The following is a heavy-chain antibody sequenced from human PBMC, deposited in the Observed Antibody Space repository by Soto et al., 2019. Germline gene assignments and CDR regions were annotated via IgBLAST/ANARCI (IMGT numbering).Heavy chain of an antibody. D-gene: IGHD3-3*01. Sequence: QVQLVQSGAEVKKPGSSVKVSCKASGGTFSHSAISWVRQAPGQGLEWMGGIIPISGTAHYAQKFQGRVSIIADESTRTAYMELSTLRSEDTAMYFCARANDFPSSQYFYGLDVWGQGTTVTVSS. CDR1: GGTFSHSA. CDR3: ARANDFPSSQYFYGLDV. CDR2: IIPISGTA. V-gene: IGHV1-69*01. J-gene: IGHJ6*02.